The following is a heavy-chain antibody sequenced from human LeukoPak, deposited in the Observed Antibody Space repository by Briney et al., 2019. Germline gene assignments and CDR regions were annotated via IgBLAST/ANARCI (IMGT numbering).Heavy chain of an antibody. J-gene: IGHJ4*02. V-gene: IGHV4-30-4*07. CDR3: ARRVRELPYYFDY. D-gene: IGHD1-26*01. CDR2: IYYSGST. Sequence: PSETLSLTCAVSGGSISSGGYSWSWIRQPPGKGLEWIGYIYYSGSTYYNPSLKSRVTISVDTSKNQFSLKLSSVTAADTAVYYCARRVRELPYYFDYWGQGTLVTVSS. CDR1: GGSISSGGYS.